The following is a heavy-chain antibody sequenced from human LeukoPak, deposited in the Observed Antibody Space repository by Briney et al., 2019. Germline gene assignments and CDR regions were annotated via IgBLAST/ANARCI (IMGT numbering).Heavy chain of an antibody. Sequence: GSLRLSCAASGFTFSDKYMAWIRQPPGKGLEWIGEINHSGSTNYNPSLKSRVTISVDTSKNQFSLKPSSVTAADTAVYYCARTHSGWSYLPYIDYWGQGTLVTVSS. CDR2: INHSGST. V-gene: IGHV4-34*01. CDR1: GFTFSDKY. CDR3: ARTHSGWSYLPYIDY. D-gene: IGHD6-19*01. J-gene: IGHJ4*02.